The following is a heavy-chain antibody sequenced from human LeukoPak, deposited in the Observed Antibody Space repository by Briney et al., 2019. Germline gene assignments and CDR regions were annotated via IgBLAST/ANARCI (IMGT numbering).Heavy chain of an antibody. V-gene: IGHV3-7*01. D-gene: IGHD6-13*01. Sequence: GGSLRLSCAPSRFSLSSYWMSWVRQAPQKGREWVANIKQDIREKYYVDSVKGRFTISRDNAKNSLYLKMNSLRAEDTAVYYCARDGYSSSWYPTIDYYGMDVWGQGTTVTVSS. CDR3: ARDGYSSSWYPTIDYYGMDV. J-gene: IGHJ6*02. CDR1: RFSLSSYW. CDR2: IKQDIREK.